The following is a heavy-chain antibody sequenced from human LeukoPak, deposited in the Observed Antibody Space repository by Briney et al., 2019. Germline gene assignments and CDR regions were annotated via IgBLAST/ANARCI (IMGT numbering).Heavy chain of an antibody. J-gene: IGHJ4*02. CDR1: GGSMSSYY. CDR2: IYYSGST. V-gene: IGHV4-59*12. Sequence: PSETLSLTCTVSGGSMSSYYWSWIRQSPGKGLEWIGEIYYSGSTNDNPSLKSRVTISVDKSKNQYSLKLTSVTAADTAVYYCARLGGSGSYYERYFDYWGQGTVVTVSS. D-gene: IGHD3-10*01. CDR3: ARLGGSGSYYERYFDY.